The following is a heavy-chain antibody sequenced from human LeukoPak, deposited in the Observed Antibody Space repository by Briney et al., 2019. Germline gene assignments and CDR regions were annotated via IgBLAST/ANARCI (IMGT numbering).Heavy chain of an antibody. V-gene: IGHV3-23*01. J-gene: IGHJ4*02. CDR1: GFTFSSYA. CDR3: AKGDIIVVVPAAIGFDY. CDR2: ISGSGGST. D-gene: IGHD2-2*02. Sequence: GGSLRLSCAASGFTFSSYAMSWVRQAPGKGLEWVSAISGSGGSTYYADSVKGRFTISRDNSKNTLYLQMNSLRAEDTAVYYCAKGDIIVVVPAAIGFDYRGQGTLVTVSS.